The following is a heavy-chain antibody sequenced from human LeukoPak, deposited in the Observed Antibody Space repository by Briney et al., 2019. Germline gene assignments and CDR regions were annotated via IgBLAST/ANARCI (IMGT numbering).Heavy chain of an antibody. D-gene: IGHD4-17*01. V-gene: IGHV3-7*01. J-gene: IGHJ4*02. CDR1: GFTFSSYW. Sequence: GRSLRLSCAASGFTFSSYWMSWVRQAPGKGLEWVANIKQDGSEKYYVDSVKGRFTISRDNAKNSLYLQMNSLRAEDTAVYYCARGYDYGGYGFDYWGQGTLVTVSS. CDR2: IKQDGSEK. CDR3: ARGYDYGGYGFDY.